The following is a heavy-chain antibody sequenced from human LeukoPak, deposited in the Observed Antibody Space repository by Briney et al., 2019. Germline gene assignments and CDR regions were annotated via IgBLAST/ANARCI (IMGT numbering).Heavy chain of an antibody. CDR1: GFTFSSYA. CDR2: ISSSGGST. CDR3: ARDSHYGQPGY. V-gene: IGHV3-23*01. J-gene: IGHJ4*02. Sequence: GGSLRLSCAASGFTFSSYAMSWVRQAPGKGLEWVSAISSSGGSTYYADSVKGRFTISRDNSKNTLYLQMNSLGAEGTAVYYCARDSHYGQPGYWGQGTLVTVSS. D-gene: IGHD4-17*01.